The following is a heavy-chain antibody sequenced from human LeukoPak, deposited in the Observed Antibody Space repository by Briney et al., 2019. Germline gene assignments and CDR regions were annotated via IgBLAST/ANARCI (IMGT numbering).Heavy chain of an antibody. D-gene: IGHD6-13*01. J-gene: IGHJ4*02. Sequence: PSETLSLTCTVSGGSISSYYWSWIRQPPGKGLEWIGYIYYSGSTNYNPSLKSRVTISVDTSKNQFSLKLSSVTAADTAVYYCASGPPIAAAGNLDYWGQGTLVTVSS. V-gene: IGHV4-59*01. CDR2: IYYSGST. CDR3: ASGPPIAAAGNLDY. CDR1: GGSISSYY.